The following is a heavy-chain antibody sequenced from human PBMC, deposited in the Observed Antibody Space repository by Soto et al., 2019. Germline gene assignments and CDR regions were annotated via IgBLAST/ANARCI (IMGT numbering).Heavy chain of an antibody. CDR3: VAYSYGRIDY. CDR2: IRNKANSYTT. Sequence: VQLVESGGGLVQPGGSLRLSCAASGFTFSDHYMDWVRQAPGKGLAWVGRIRNKANSYTTDHAASVKGRFTISREDSRNSMYLQTNTLKTEYTDVYYCVAYSYGRIDYWGQATLVTVSS. D-gene: IGHD5-18*01. CDR1: GFTFSDHY. J-gene: IGHJ4*02. V-gene: IGHV3-72*01.